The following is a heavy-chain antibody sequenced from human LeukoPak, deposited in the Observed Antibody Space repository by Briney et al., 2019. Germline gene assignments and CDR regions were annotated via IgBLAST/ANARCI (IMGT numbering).Heavy chain of an antibody. D-gene: IGHD1-26*01. CDR3: ARGHGIVGATHAFDI. CDR1: GFTFSSYE. V-gene: IGHV3-48*03. J-gene: IGHJ3*02. CDR2: ISSSGSTI. Sequence: GGSLRLSCAASGFTFSSYEMNWVRQAPGKGLEWVSYISSSGSTIYYADSVKGRFTISRDNAKNSLYLQMNSLRAEDTAVYYCARGHGIVGATHAFDIWGQGTTVTVSS.